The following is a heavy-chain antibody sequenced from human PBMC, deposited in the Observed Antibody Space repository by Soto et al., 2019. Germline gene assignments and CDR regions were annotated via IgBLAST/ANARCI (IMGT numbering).Heavy chain of an antibody. D-gene: IGHD3-10*01. CDR3: ARAYGSGSDWFDP. CDR1: GGSISSGGYS. V-gene: IGHV4-30-2*01. J-gene: IGHJ5*02. Sequence: SETLSLTXAVSGGSISSGGYSWSWIRQPPGKGLEWIGYIYHSGSTYYNPSLKSRVTISVDRSKNQFSLKLSSVTAADTAVYYCARAYGSGSDWFDPWGQGTLVTVSS. CDR2: IYHSGST.